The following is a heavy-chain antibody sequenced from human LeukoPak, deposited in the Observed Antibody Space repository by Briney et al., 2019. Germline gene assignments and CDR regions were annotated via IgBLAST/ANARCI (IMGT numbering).Heavy chain of an antibody. CDR1: GGSISSGGYS. CDR3: ARKPSGFDP. Sequence: SQTLSLTCAVSGGSISSGGYSWSWIRQPPGKGLEWIGYIYHSGSTYYNPPLKSRVTISVDTSKNQFSLKLSSVTAADTAVYYCARKPSGFDPWGQGTLVTVSS. CDR2: IYHSGST. J-gene: IGHJ5*02. V-gene: IGHV4-30-2*01.